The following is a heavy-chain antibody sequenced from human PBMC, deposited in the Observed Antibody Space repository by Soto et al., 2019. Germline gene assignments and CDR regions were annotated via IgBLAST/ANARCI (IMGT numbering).Heavy chain of an antibody. V-gene: IGHV3-66*01. J-gene: IGHJ4*02. CDR3: ARGRGSTGYLGREHYFDY. D-gene: IGHD2-2*01. CDR1: GFSVTNNY. Sequence: GGSLRLSCAASGFSVTNNYMNWVRQAPGKGLEWVSIIDIGGNTYYADSVKDRFTISRDNSRNTLYLHMDSLRAEDTAVYYCARGRGSTGYLGREHYFDYWGQGT. CDR2: IDIGGNT.